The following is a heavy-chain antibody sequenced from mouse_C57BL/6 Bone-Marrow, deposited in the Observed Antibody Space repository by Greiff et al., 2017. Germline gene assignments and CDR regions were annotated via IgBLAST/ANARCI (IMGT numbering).Heavy chain of an antibody. CDR1: GYTFTSYW. V-gene: IGHV1-5*01. D-gene: IGHD4-1*01. CDR2: IYPGNSDT. J-gene: IGHJ4*01. Sequence: EVQLQQSGTVLARPGASVKMSCKTSGYTFTSYWMHWVKQRPGQGLEWIGAIYPGNSDTSYNQKFKGKAKLTAVTSASTAYMGLSSLTNEDSAVYYCTRKTTAGTGPYAMDYWGQGTSVTVSS. CDR3: TRKTTAGTGPYAMDY.